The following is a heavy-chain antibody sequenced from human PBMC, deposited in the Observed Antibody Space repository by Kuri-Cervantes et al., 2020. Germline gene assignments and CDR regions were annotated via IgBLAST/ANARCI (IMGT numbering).Heavy chain of an antibody. D-gene: IGHD3-10*01. CDR1: GYTFTSYD. Sequence: ASVKVSCKASGYTFTSYDINWVRQATGQGLEWMGWISAYNGDTNYAQKLQGRVTMTTDTSTSTAYMELRSLRSDDTAVYYCARDTLGTDLTYRYFDLWGRGSLVTVSS. CDR3: ARDTLGTDLTYRYFDL. CDR2: ISAYNGDT. V-gene: IGHV1-18*01. J-gene: IGHJ2*01.